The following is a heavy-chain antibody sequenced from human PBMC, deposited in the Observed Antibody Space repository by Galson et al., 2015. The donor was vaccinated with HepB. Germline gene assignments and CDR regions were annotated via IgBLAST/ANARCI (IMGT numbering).Heavy chain of an antibody. D-gene: IGHD3-16*01. CDR1: GFTFNNFA. V-gene: IGHV3-23*01. CDR2: MSGSGFTI. J-gene: IGHJ3*02. CDR3: TRIDILLGDDAFDI. Sequence: SLRLSCAASGFTFNNFALSWVRQAPGKGLECVSTMSGSGFTIYYADSVKGRFTISRDNSKNTLYLQMNSLRADDTAVYYCTRIDILLGDDAFDIWGQGTMVTVSS.